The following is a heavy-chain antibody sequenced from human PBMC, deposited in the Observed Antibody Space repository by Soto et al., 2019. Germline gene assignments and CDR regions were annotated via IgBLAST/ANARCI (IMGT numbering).Heavy chain of an antibody. V-gene: IGHV4-38-2*02. J-gene: IGHJ5*02. Sequence: PSETLSLTCAVSDYSIGRGYYWGWIRQPPGGGLEWIGSIYHSGNTHYNPSLKGRVTISVDTSKNQFSLKLKSVTAADTAVYFCAREYSSSAGWFDPWGQGAQVTVSS. D-gene: IGHD6-6*01. CDR3: AREYSSSAGWFDP. CDR1: DYSIGRGYY. CDR2: IYHSGNT.